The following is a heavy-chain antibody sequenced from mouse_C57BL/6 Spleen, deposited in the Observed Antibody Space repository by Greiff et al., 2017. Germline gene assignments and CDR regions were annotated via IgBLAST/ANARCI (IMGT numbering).Heavy chain of an antibody. D-gene: IGHD4-1*01. Sequence: VKLQQPGAELVRPGSSVKLSCKASGYTFTSYWMDWVKQRPGQGLEWIGNIYPSDSETHYNQKFKDKATLTVDKSSSTAYMQLSSLTSEDSAVYYCARTGTEYFDVWGTGTTVTVAS. CDR1: GYTFTSYW. J-gene: IGHJ1*03. CDR2: IYPSDSET. CDR3: ARTGTEYFDV. V-gene: IGHV1-61*01.